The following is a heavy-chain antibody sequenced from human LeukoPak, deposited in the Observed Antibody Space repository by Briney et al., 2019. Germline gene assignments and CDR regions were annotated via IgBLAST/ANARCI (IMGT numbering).Heavy chain of an antibody. J-gene: IGHJ4*02. V-gene: IGHV3-7*03. CDR3: ARGPMTTVTTVGFDY. Sequence: PGGSLRLSCAASGFTFSSYWMNWARQAPGKGLEWVASINHNGNVNYYVDSVKGRFTISRDNSKNTLYLQMNSLRAEDTAVYYCARGPMTTVTTVGFDYWGQGTLVTVSS. D-gene: IGHD4-17*01. CDR1: GFTFSSYW. CDR2: INHNGNVN.